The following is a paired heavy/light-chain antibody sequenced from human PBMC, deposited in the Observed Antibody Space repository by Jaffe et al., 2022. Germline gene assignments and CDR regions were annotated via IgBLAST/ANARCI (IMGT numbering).Heavy chain of an antibody. J-gene: IGHJ6*03. CDR2: IYTSGST. CDR1: GGSISSGSYY. Sequence: QVQLQESGPGLVKPSQTLSLTCTVSGGSISSGSYYWSWIRQPAGKGLEWIGRIYTSGSTNYNPSLKSRVTISVDTSKNQFSLKLSSVTAADTAVYYCASMYYYDSSGYSPWGYYYYYYMDVWGKGTTVTVSS. V-gene: IGHV4-61*02. CDR3: ASMYYYDSSGYSPWGYYYYYYMDV. D-gene: IGHD3-22*01.
Light chain of an antibody. J-gene: IGKJ3*01. CDR3: QQRSNWLFT. Sequence: EIVLTQSPATLSLSPGERATLSCRASQSVSSYLAWYQQKPGQAPRLLIYDASNRATGIPARFSGSGSGTDFTLTISSLEPEDFAVYYCQQRSNWLFTFGPGTKVDIK. CDR1: QSVSSY. CDR2: DAS. V-gene: IGKV3-11*01.